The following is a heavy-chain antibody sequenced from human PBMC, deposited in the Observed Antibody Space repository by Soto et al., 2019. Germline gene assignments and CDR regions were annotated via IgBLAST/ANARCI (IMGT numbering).Heavy chain of an antibody. V-gene: IGHV1-18*04. Sequence: ASVKVSCKASGYTFTSYGISWVRQAPGQGLEWMGWISAYNGNTNYAQKLQGRVTMTTDTPTITAYMELRRLSSEDTAVYYCARYVVVVTAMRDLFHYYYGMDVWGQGTTVTVSS. CDR3: ARYVVVVTAMRDLFHYYYGMDV. J-gene: IGHJ6*02. D-gene: IGHD2-21*02. CDR1: GYTFTSYG. CDR2: ISAYNGNT.